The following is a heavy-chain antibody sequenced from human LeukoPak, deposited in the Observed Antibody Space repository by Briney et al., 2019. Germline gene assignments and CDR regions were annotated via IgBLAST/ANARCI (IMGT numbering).Heavy chain of an antibody. CDR3: ARRYSSGWYFDY. CDR2: IYYSGST. Sequence: SETLSLTCTVSGGSISSSSYYWGWIRQPPGKGLEWIGSIYYSGSTYYNPSLKSRVTISVDTSKNQFSLKLSSVTAADTAVYYCARRYSSGWYFDYWGQGTLVTVSS. V-gene: IGHV4-39*07. CDR1: GGSISSSSYY. D-gene: IGHD6-19*01. J-gene: IGHJ4*02.